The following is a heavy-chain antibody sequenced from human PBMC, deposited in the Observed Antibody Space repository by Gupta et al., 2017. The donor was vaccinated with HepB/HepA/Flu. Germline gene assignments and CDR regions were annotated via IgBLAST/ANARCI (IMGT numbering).Heavy chain of an antibody. V-gene: IGHV3-11*01. CDR3: ARDFSGGFDY. CDR2: ISSSASTI. Sequence: PGKGLEWLSYISSSASTIYYADSVKGRFTISRDNAKNSLFLQMNSLRAEDTAVYYCARDFSGGFDYWGQGTLVTVSS. J-gene: IGHJ4*02. D-gene: IGHD3-10*01.